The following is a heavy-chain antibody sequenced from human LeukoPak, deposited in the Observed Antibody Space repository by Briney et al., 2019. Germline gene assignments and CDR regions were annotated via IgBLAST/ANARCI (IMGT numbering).Heavy chain of an antibody. CDR1: GYTFTSYY. CDR3: ARDFFPELDDTTNDAFDI. CDR2: INPSGGST. J-gene: IGHJ3*02. D-gene: IGHD1-26*01. V-gene: IGHV1-46*01. Sequence: GASVKVSCKASGYTFTSYYMHWVRQAPGQGLEWMGIINPSGGSTSYAQKFQGRVTMTRDTSTSTVYMELRSLRSDDTAVYYCARDFFPELDDTTNDAFDIWGQGTMVTVSS.